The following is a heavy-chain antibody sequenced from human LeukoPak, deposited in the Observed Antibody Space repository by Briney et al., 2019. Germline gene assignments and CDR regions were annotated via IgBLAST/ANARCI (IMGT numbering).Heavy chain of an antibody. CDR1: GFTFSSYA. Sequence: PGGSLRLSCAASGFTFSSYAMSWVRQAPGKGLEWVSLINDSGGNTYYADSVKGRFTISRDNSKNTLYLQMNSLRAEDTAVYYCARVPRSIAVAGYYFDYWGQGTLVTVSS. D-gene: IGHD6-19*01. J-gene: IGHJ4*02. CDR3: ARVPRSIAVAGYYFDY. V-gene: IGHV3-23*01. CDR2: INDSGGNT.